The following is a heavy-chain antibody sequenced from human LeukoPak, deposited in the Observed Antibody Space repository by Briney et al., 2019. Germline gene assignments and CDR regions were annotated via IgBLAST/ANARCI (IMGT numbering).Heavy chain of an antibody. CDR2: IIPILGIA. V-gene: IGHV1-69*04. CDR3: ARDVIGGSYQGRAFDI. Sequence: GASVKVSCKASGGTFSSYAISWVRQAPGQGLEWMGRIIPILGIANYAQKFQGRVTITADESTSTAYMELSSLRSEDTAVYYCARDVIGGSYQGRAFDIWGQGTMVTVSS. J-gene: IGHJ3*02. D-gene: IGHD1-26*01. CDR1: GGTFSSYA.